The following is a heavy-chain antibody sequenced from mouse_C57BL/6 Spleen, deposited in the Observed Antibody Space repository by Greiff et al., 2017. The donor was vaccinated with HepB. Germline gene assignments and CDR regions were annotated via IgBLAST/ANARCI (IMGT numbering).Heavy chain of an antibody. V-gene: IGHV5-4*03. J-gene: IGHJ1*03. CDR2: ISDGGSNT. Sequence: EVKLVESGGGLVKPGGSLKLSCAASGFTFSSYAMSWVRQTPEKRLEWVATISDGGSNTYYPDNVKGRFTISRDNAKNNLYLQMSHLKSEDTAMYYCARGGPTIVTTWYFDVWGTGTTVTVSA. D-gene: IGHD2-5*01. CDR3: ARGGPTIVTTWYFDV. CDR1: GFTFSSYA.